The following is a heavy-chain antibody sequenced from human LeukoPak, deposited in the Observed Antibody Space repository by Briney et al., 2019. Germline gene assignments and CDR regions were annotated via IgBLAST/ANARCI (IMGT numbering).Heavy chain of an antibody. CDR1: GFTFSSYW. D-gene: IGHD6-6*01. CDR2: IFYSGST. V-gene: IGHV4-59*01. Sequence: GSLRLSCAASGFTFSSYWMSWVRQAPGKGLEWIGFIFYSGSTNYNPSLKSRVTISVDTSKNQFSLKLSSVTAADTAVYYCARGGASSIPFDIWGQGTLVTVSS. CDR3: ARGGASSIPFDI. J-gene: IGHJ4*02.